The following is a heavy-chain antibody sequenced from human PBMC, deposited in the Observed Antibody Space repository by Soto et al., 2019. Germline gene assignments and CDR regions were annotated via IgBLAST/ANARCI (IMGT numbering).Heavy chain of an antibody. Sequence: QVQLVQSGAEVKKPGSSVKVSCKASGGTYSSYSISWVRQAPGQGLEWMGGIIPIFGTANYAQKFQGRVTITADESTSTAYMELSSLRSEDTAVYYCAIEYSSSPPYYPIGYWGQGTLVTVSS. V-gene: IGHV1-69*01. CDR1: GGTYSSYS. J-gene: IGHJ4*02. CDR2: IIPIFGTA. D-gene: IGHD6-6*01. CDR3: AIEYSSSPPYYPIGY.